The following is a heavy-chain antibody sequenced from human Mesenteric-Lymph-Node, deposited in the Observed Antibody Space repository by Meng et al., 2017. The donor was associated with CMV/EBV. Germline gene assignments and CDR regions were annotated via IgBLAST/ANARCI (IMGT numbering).Heavy chain of an antibody. Sequence: ASVKVSCKASGGTFSSYAISWVRQAPGQGLEWMGWINPDSGSTNYAQKFQGRVTMTRDTSTTTAYMELNILRYDDTALYYCARDWYDSGGSTDFWGQGTLVTVSS. J-gene: IGHJ4*02. D-gene: IGHD3-22*01. V-gene: IGHV1-2*02. CDR2: INPDSGST. CDR3: ARDWYDSGGSTDF. CDR1: GGTFSSYA.